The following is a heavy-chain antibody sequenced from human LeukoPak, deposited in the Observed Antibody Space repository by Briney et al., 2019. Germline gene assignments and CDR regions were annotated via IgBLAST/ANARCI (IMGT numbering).Heavy chain of an antibody. V-gene: IGHV4-61*02. CDR2: IYTSGST. J-gene: IGHJ4*02. D-gene: IGHD6-13*01. CDR1: GGSISSGSYY. Sequence: SEALSLTCTVSGGSISSGSYYWSWIRQPAGKGLEWIGRIYTSGSTNYNPSLKSRVTISVNTSKNQFSLKLSSVTAADTAVYYCAAAFSGAAAGMVDYWGQGTLVTVSS. CDR3: AAAFSGAAAGMVDY.